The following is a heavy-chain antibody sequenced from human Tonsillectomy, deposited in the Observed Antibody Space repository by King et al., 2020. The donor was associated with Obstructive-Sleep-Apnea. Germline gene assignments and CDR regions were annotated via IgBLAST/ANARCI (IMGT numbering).Heavy chain of an antibody. CDR3: ARGSGGLLNWRKTNHWFDP. Sequence: VQLQESGPGLVKPSETLSLTCTVSGGSISSYYWGWIRQPPGKGLEWIGYIYYSGSTNYNPSLKSRVTLSVDTSKNQFSLKLSSVTAADTAVYYCARGSGGLLNWRKTNHWFDPWGQGTLVTVSS. D-gene: IGHD1-1*01. CDR1: GGSISSYY. J-gene: IGHJ5*02. CDR2: IYYSGST. V-gene: IGHV4-59*01.